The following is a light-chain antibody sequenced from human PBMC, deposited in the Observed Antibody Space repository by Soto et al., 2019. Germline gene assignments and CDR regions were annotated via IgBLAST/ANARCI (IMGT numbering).Light chain of an antibody. CDR2: EGS. CDR3: CPYAGSSTYV. J-gene: IGLJ1*01. CDR1: SSDVGSYNL. V-gene: IGLV2-23*01. Sequence: QSALTQPASVSGSPGQSITISCTGTSSDVGSYNLVSWYQQHPGKAPKLMIYEGSKRPSGVSNRFSGSKSGNTASLTISGLQAEDEADYYCCPYAGSSTYVFGTGTKSPS.